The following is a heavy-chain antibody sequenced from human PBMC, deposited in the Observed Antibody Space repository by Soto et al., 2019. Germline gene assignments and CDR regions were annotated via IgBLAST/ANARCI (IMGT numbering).Heavy chain of an antibody. V-gene: IGHV4-4*02. CDR2: IYHGGNT. J-gene: IGHJ5*01. Sequence: QVHLQESGPGLVQSSGTLSLTCGVSGAPISTGNWWTWVRQPPGKGLEWIGEIYHGGNTNYRPSLKSRVTISVDKAKNQFCLRLSSVTAADTAVYYCARHSSYYYDSSAYYDSWGQGALVTVSS. D-gene: IGHD3-22*01. CDR3: ARHSSYYYDSSAYYDS. CDR1: GAPISTGNW.